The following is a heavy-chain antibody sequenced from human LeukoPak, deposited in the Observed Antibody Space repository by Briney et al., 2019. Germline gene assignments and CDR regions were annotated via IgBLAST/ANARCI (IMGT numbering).Heavy chain of an antibody. CDR3: ARDPYNGSYGDDYYYYMDV. J-gene: IGHJ6*03. Sequence: PGGSLRLSCAASGFTFSNYNMNWVRQTPGKGLEWVSSITRSSIYTFYADSVKGRFTISRDNAKNSPSLRMNSLRAEDTAVYYCARDPYNGSYGDDYYYYMDVWGKGTTVTISS. CDR2: ITRSSIYT. D-gene: IGHD1-26*01. V-gene: IGHV3-21*01. CDR1: GFTFSNYN.